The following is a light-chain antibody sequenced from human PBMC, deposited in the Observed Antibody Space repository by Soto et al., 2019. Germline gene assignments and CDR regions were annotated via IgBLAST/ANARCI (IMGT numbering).Light chain of an antibody. CDR3: QQYNNYPYT. Sequence: DIQMTQSPSTLSASVGDRVTITCRASQSINRWLAWYQQKPGKDPQLLTHKASTLERGVTSRFSGSASGTEFTLTISTLQPDDFATYYCQQYNNYPYTFGHGTKVVIK. CDR2: KAS. V-gene: IGKV1-5*03. J-gene: IGKJ2*01. CDR1: QSINRW.